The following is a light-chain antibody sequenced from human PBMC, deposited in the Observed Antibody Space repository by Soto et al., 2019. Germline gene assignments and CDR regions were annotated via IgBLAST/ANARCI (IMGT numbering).Light chain of an antibody. CDR1: SSDVGIYNY. Sequence: QSALTQPASVSGSPGQSITISCTGTSSDVGIYNYVSWYQHHPGKAPKLMIYEVSNRPSGVSNRFSGSKSGNTASLTISGLQAEDEADYYCSSYISSTTRVFGTGTKVTVL. CDR2: EVS. V-gene: IGLV2-14*01. CDR3: SSYISSTTRV. J-gene: IGLJ1*01.